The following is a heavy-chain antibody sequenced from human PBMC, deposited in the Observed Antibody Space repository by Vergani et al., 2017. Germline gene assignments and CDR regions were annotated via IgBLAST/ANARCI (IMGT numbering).Heavy chain of an antibody. Sequence: QVQLQESGPGVVKPSQTLSLTCAVSGGSISSGAHCWTWIRQRPGKGLEWIGYIYYSGSTYYNPSLKSRVSISVDTSKNQFSLKLSSVTAADSAVYYCARHDSGHYDSSYYGLDVWGQGTTVTVSS. CDR1: GGSISSGAHC. D-gene: IGHD3-16*01. CDR3: ARHDSGHYDSSYYGLDV. J-gene: IGHJ6*02. CDR2: IYYSGST. V-gene: IGHV4-30-4*08.